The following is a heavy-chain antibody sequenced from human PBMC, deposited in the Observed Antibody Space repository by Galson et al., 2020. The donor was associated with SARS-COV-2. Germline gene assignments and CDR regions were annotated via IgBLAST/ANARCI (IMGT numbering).Heavy chain of an antibody. CDR3: ARRYWSSNPCHPFDY. V-gene: IGHV3-23*01. D-gene: IGHD2-2*01. Sequence: SCAASGFTFSSYSMTWVRQAPGEGLEWVPIIGVEGGTTFYADSVKGRFTISRDNSKNTLYLQMNSLRAEDTAIYYCARRYWSSNPCHPFDYWGQGTLVTVSS. CDR2: IGVEGGTT. J-gene: IGHJ4*02. CDR1: GFTFSSYS.